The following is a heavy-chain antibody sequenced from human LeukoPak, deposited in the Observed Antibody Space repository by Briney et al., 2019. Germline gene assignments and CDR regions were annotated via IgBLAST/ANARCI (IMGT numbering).Heavy chain of an antibody. D-gene: IGHD6-6*01. CDR1: GFTFSSYG. CDR2: IRYDGSNK. J-gene: IGHJ6*03. V-gene: IGHV3-30*02. CDR3: AKGSSIAARPHYYYYMDV. Sequence: GGSLGLSCAASGFTFSSYGMHWVRQAPGKGLEWVAFIRYDGSNKYYADSVKGRFTISRDNSKNTLYLQMNSLRAEDTAVYFCAKGSSIAARPHYYYYMDVWGKGTTVTVSS.